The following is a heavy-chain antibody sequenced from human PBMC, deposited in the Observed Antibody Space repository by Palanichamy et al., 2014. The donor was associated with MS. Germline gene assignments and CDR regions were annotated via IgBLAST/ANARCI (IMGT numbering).Heavy chain of an antibody. CDR1: GGSTSSSDW. CDR3: ARRTTMVRGLIITARAFDI. Sequence: QVQLQESGPGLVKPSGTLSLTCAVSGGSTSSSDWWSWVRQPPGKGLEWIGEVHHGGSTNYNPSLKSRVTISVDKSKKQFSLKLSSVTAADTAVYYCARRTTMVRGLIITARAFDIWGQGTVVTVSS. D-gene: IGHD3-10*01. V-gene: IGHV4-4*02. J-gene: IGHJ3*02. CDR2: VHHGGST.